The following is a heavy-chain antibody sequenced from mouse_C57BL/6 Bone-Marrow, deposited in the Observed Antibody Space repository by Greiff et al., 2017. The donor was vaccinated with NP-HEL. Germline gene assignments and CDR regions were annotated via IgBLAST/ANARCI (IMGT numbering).Heavy chain of an antibody. Sequence: VQLQQSGAELVRPGASVKLSCTASGFNIKDDYMHWVKQRPEQGLEWIGWIDPENGDTEYASKFQGKATITADTSSNTAYLQLSSLTSEDTAVYYCTTTVVDYYAMDYWGQGTSGTVSS. CDR2: IDPENGDT. V-gene: IGHV14-4*01. CDR1: GFNIKDDY. D-gene: IGHD1-1*01. J-gene: IGHJ4*01. CDR3: TTTVVDYYAMDY.